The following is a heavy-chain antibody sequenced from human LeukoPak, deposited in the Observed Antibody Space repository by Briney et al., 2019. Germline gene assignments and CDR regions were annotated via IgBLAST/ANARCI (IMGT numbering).Heavy chain of an antibody. V-gene: IGHV4-39*01. CDR1: GGSITNSTYY. D-gene: IGHD5-18*01. J-gene: IGHJ4*02. CDR2: IFYTGSP. CDR3: ARQTARYSYGYDY. Sequence: PSETLSLTCSVSGGSITNSTYYWAWVRQPPGKGLEWIGNIFYTGSPYYNPSLKSRVTISVDTSKNQFSLKLSSVTAADTAVYYCARQTARYSYGYDYWGQGTLVTVSS.